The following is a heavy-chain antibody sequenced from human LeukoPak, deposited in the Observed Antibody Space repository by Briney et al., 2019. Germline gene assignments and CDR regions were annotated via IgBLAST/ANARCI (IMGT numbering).Heavy chain of an antibody. D-gene: IGHD3-3*01. CDR1: GYTFTNYG. CDR2: ISADNGDT. J-gene: IGHJ6*03. CDR3: ARASLRFLEWLAPGYMDV. V-gene: IGHV1-18*01. Sequence: ASAKVSCKASGYTFTNYGISWVRQAPGQGLEYMGWISADNGDTNYAQKLQARVTMTTDTSTSTAYMELRSLRSDDTAVYYCARASLRFLEWLAPGYMDVWGKGTTVTVSS.